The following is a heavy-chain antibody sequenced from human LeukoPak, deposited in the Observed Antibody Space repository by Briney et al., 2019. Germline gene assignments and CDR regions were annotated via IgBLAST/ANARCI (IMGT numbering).Heavy chain of an antibody. V-gene: IGHV6-1*01. D-gene: IGHD6-19*01. CDR2: TYYRSTWYN. Sequence: SQTLSLTCAISGDSVSSNSAAWNWIRQSPSRGLEWLGRTYYRSTWYNDFALSVKSRITINPDTSKNQFSLQLNSVTPEDTAVYFCAREQSGWGGSDYWGQGTLVTVSS. CDR1: GDSVSSNSAA. CDR3: AREQSGWGGSDY. J-gene: IGHJ4*02.